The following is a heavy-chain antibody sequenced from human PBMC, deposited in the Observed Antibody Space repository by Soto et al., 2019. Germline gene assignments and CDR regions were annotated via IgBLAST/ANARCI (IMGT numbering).Heavy chain of an antibody. CDR1: GYTFTSYG. D-gene: IGHD1-26*01. CDR3: ARDFTYSGSYQAPDY. Sequence: GASVKVSCKASGYTFTSYGISWVRQAPGQGLEWMGWISAYNGNTNYAQKLQGRVTMTTDTSTSTAYMELRSLRSDDTAVYYCARDFTYSGSYQAPDYWGQGTLVTVSS. J-gene: IGHJ4*02. CDR2: ISAYNGNT. V-gene: IGHV1-18*01.